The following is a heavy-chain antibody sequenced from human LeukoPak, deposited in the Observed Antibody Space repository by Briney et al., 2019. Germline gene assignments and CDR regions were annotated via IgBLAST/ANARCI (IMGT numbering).Heavy chain of an antibody. Sequence: GASVKVTCKASVYTFTNYHINWVRQATEQGLEWMGWINPNNGDSGFAQKFQGRVTITRDTAMTTAYMELSSLTSEDTAIYFCARTSSFTASGYDYWGQGTLVTVSS. V-gene: IGHV1-8*03. CDR1: VYTFTNYH. D-gene: IGHD6-25*01. J-gene: IGHJ4*02. CDR2: INPNNGDS. CDR3: ARTSSFTASGYDY.